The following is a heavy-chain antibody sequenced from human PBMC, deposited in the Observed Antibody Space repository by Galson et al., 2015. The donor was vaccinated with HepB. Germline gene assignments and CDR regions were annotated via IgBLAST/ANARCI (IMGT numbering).Heavy chain of an antibody. Sequence: SVKVSCKASGYTFTSYGISWVRQAPGQGLEWMGWISAYNGNTNYAQKLQGRVTMTTDTSTSTAYMELRSLRSDDTAVYYCASVLIVVDPSNAFDIRGQGTMVTVSS. CDR1: GYTFTSYG. CDR2: ISAYNGNT. V-gene: IGHV1-18*01. J-gene: IGHJ3*02. CDR3: ASVLIVVDPSNAFDI. D-gene: IGHD3-22*01.